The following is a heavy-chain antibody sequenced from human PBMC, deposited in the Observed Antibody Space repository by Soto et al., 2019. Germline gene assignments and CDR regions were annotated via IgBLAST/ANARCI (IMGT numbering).Heavy chain of an antibody. CDR2: IIPVFGTT. V-gene: IGHV1-69*01. D-gene: IGHD6-13*01. J-gene: IGHJ4*02. CDR1: GGTFSNSA. Sequence: QVQLVQSGAEVKKPGSSVEVSCRASGGTFSNSAISWVRQAPGQGLEWMGGIIPVFGTTNYAQRFQGRVTITSDESTGTAYMELRRLRSEDSAVYYCARDIAAATGPDTAFEDWGQGTLVTVSS. CDR3: ARDIAAATGPDTAFED.